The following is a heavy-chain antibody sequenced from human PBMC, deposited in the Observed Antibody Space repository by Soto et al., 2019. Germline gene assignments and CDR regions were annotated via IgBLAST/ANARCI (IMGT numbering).Heavy chain of an antibody. CDR2: ISTTGSTI. D-gene: IGHD2-15*01. J-gene: IGHJ6*03. Sequence: GGTLRLSCAASGFTFSTYSMNWVRQAPGKGLEWVSYISTTGSTIYYADSVKGRFTISRDNAKNSLYLQMTSLRAEDTAVYYCARYKGYCSGGSCYYYYYMDVWGKGTTVTVSS. CDR3: ARYKGYCSGGSCYYYYYMDV. V-gene: IGHV3-48*01. CDR1: GFTFSTYS.